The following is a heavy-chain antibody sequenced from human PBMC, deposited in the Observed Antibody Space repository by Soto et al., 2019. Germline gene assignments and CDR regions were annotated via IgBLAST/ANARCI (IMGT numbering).Heavy chain of an antibody. V-gene: IGHV3-30-3*01. J-gene: IGHJ4*02. Sequence: QVQLVESGGGVVQPGXSLRLSCAASGFTFSNYIMHWVRQAPGKGLEWVAIILHDGNNKYYADSVKGRFTISRDNSKNTMNLQTNSLRTEDTAIYYCTRDDEGGSYCDLGYWGQGTLVTVSS. CDR3: TRDDEGGSYCDLGY. D-gene: IGHD3-10*01. CDR1: GFTFSNYI. CDR2: ILHDGNNK.